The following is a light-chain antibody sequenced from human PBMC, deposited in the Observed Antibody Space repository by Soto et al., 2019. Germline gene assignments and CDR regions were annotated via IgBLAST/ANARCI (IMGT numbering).Light chain of an antibody. CDR2: GAS. CDR3: QEYNNWPRT. J-gene: IGKJ1*01. Sequence: DIVFANYSVTLSLSLGERATLSCRASLSVSSNLARYQHKPGQAPRLLIYGASTRATGIPARFSGCGSGTAFTLTICSLQSEAFAVYYCQEYNNWPRTFGQGTKVDIK. CDR1: LSVSSN. V-gene: IGKV3-15*01.